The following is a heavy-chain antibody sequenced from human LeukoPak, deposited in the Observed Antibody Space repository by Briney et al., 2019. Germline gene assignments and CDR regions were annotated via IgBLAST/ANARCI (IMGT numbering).Heavy chain of an antibody. CDR1: GFTFGDYA. Sequence: PGRSLRLSCTGSGFTFGDYAMSYFRQAAGKGLEWVGFIRSTAYGGTTEYAASVKGRFTISRDDSKSIAYLQMNSLKTEDTAVYYCTRGTYGDYLYYYYYMDVWGKGTTVTVSS. J-gene: IGHJ6*03. V-gene: IGHV3-49*03. D-gene: IGHD4-17*01. CDR3: TRGTYGDYLYYYYYMDV. CDR2: IRSTAYGGTT.